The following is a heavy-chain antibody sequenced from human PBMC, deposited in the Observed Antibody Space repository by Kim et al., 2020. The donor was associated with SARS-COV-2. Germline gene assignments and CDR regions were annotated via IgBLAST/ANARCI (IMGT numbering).Heavy chain of an antibody. CDR2: INGDGSST. CDR1: GFTFNNYW. V-gene: IGHV3-74*01. D-gene: IGHD3-10*01. CDR3: VRAPSFYGSGSYSC. J-gene: IGHJ4*02. Sequence: GGSLRLSCAASGFTFNNYWMHWVRQAPGKGLVWVSRINGDGSSTSHADSVKGRFTISRDNAKNSLYLQMNSLGVEDTAVYYCVRAPSFYGSGSYSCWGQGTLVTVSS.